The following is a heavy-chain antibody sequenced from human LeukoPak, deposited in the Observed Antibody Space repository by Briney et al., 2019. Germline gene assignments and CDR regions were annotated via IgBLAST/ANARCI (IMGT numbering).Heavy chain of an antibody. CDR3: AKDLDGDVDTAMVLFDY. Sequence: GGSLRLSCAASGFTFSSYGMSWVRQAPGKGLEWVSAISGSGGSTYYADSVKGRFTISRDNSKNTLYLQMNSLRAEDTAVYYCAKDLDGDVDTAMVLFDYWGQGTLVTVSS. D-gene: IGHD5-18*01. V-gene: IGHV3-23*01. CDR2: ISGSGGST. J-gene: IGHJ4*02. CDR1: GFTFSSYG.